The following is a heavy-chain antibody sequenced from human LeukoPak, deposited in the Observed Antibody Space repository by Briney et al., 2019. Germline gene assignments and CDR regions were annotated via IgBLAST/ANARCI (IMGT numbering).Heavy chain of an antibody. V-gene: IGHV3-20*04. CDR1: GFTFDDYG. J-gene: IGHJ4*02. D-gene: IGHD1-26*01. CDR2: INWSGDST. Sequence: GPLRLSSAASGFTFDDYGMSWVRQAPGKGLDWVSAINWSGDSTAYADSVKGRFTIFRDNAKNPLYVQMNSLRAEDTALYYCARLIVGATPAAFDYWGQGTMVTVSS. CDR3: ARLIVGATPAAFDY.